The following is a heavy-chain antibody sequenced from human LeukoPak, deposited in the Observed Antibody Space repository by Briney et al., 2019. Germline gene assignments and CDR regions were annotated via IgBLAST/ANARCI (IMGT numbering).Heavy chain of an antibody. CDR3: ARDHGRYCSGGSCYFGGFFEY. V-gene: IGHV3-23*01. J-gene: IGHJ4*02. CDR2: IGSSGGGI. CDR1: GFTFSTYT. Sequence: PGGSLRLSCAASGFTFSTYTMYWVRHPPGKRLEWVSIIGSSGGGIHYADSVKGRFTISRDNSKNALYLQMNSLRVEDTAVYYCARDHGRYCSGGSCYFGGFFEYWGQGTLGTVSS. D-gene: IGHD2-15*01.